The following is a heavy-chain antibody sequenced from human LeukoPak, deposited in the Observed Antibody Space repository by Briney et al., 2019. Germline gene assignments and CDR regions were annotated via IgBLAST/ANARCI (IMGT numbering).Heavy chain of an antibody. D-gene: IGHD1-26*01. Sequence: KSSETLSLTCTVSGASITTYYWSWIRQPPGKGLEYIGQIHSSGSANCNPSLKSRVAMSLDASKNQFSLTVSSVTAADTAIYYCARDILDVGATHYFDYWGQGSLLTVSS. CDR3: ARDILDVGATHYFDY. J-gene: IGHJ4*02. CDR2: IHSSGSA. CDR1: GASITTYY. V-gene: IGHV4-59*01.